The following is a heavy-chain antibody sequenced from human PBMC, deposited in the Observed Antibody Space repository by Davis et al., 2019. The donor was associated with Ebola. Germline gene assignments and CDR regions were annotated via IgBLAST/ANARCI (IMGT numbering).Heavy chain of an antibody. Sequence: AASVKVSCKASGGTFSSYAISWVRQAPGQGLEWMGGIIPIFGTANYAQKFQGRVTITADKSTSTAYMELSSLRSEDTAVYYCARDPQRWLQFEAFDIWGQGTMVTVSS. CDR1: GGTFSSYA. CDR3: ARDPQRWLQFEAFDI. D-gene: IGHD5-24*01. V-gene: IGHV1-69*06. J-gene: IGHJ3*02. CDR2: IIPIFGTA.